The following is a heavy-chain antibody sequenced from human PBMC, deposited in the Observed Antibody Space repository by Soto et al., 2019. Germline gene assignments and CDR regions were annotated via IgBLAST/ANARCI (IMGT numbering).Heavy chain of an antibody. D-gene: IGHD1-7*01. V-gene: IGHV4-34*01. CDR2: INHSGST. CDR1: GGSFSGYY. CDR3: ARGPGEITGTLKSDY. J-gene: IGHJ4*02. Sequence: PSETLSLTCAVYGGSFSGYYWSWIRQPSGKGLEWIGEINHSGSTNYNPPLKSRVTISVDTSKNQFSLRLSSVTAADTAVYYCARGPGEITGTLKSDYWGQGTLVTVSS.